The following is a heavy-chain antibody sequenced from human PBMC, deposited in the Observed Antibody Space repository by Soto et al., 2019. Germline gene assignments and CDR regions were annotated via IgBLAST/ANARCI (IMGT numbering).Heavy chain of an antibody. CDR3: ARRYGSAIDY. CDR2: IYYSGSP. V-gene: IGHV4-59*08. D-gene: IGHD1-26*01. CDR1: GGTISSWY. Sequence: SETLSLTCTVSGGTISSWYWSWIRQPPGKGLEWIGYIYYSGSPNCNPSLKSRVTISVDTSKNQFSLKLSSVTAADTAVYYCARRYGSAIDYWGQGTLVTVSS. J-gene: IGHJ4*02.